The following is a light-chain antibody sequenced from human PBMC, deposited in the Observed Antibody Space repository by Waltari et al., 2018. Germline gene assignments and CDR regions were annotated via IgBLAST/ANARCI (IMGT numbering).Light chain of an antibody. CDR2: AAS. Sequence: DIQMTQSPSSLSASVGDRVTITCRASQGINNYLAWFQQKPGKAPKSLISAASILQSGGSPNFSGSGSGTDFTLTISSLRPEDFGTYYCQQYDSYPPTFGGGTKVEIK. CDR1: QGINNY. CDR3: QQYDSYPPT. V-gene: IGKV1-16*02. J-gene: IGKJ4*01.